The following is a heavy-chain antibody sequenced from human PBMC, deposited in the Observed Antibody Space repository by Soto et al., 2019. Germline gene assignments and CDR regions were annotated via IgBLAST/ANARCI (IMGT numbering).Heavy chain of an antibody. CDR3: ARDMTRTVVPYFDF. J-gene: IGHJ4*02. Sequence: SSLQQSAGQGVEWMGRIIPISGEENYAQKFQGRVTITAEKSTSTSYMELSSLRSEDTAVYYCARDMTRTVVPYFDFSGQATLVTVSS. V-gene: IGHV1-69*04. CDR2: IIPISGEE. D-gene: IGHD1-7*01.